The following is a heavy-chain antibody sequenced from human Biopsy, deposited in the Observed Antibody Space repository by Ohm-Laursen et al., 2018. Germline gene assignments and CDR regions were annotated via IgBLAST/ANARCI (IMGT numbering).Heavy chain of an antibody. CDR1: GGNFGSYT. D-gene: IGHD2-21*02. J-gene: IGHJ6*02. CDR3: AKGALTAQTYYYGMDV. V-gene: IGHV1-69*01. CDR2: IVPFFGTE. Sequence: SSVKVSFKGSGGNFGSYTISWVRQAPGQGLEWMGGIVPFFGTEEYAQKYQDRVTITADESTDTVYMELRSLRSEDTAVYYCAKGALTAQTYYYGMDVWGQGTTVSVSS.